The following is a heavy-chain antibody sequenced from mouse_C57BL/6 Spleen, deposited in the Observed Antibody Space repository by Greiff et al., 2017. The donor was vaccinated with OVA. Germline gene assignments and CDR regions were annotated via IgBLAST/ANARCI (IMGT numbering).Heavy chain of an antibody. CDR2: INPYNGGT. J-gene: IGHJ2*01. CDR3: LYYARGYFDY. CDR1: GYTFTDYY. Sequence: EVQLQQSGPVLVKPGASVKMSCKASGYTFTDYYMNWVKQSHGKSLEWIGVINPYNGGTSYNQKFKGKATLTVDKSSSTAYMELNSLTSEDSAVYYCLYYARGYFDYWGQGTTLTVSS. V-gene: IGHV1-19*01. D-gene: IGHD1-1*01.